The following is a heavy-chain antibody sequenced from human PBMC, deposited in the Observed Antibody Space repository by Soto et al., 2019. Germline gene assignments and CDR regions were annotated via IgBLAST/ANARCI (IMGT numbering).Heavy chain of an antibody. CDR3: ARNTGASGSYSLPYYYYSSGMDV. D-gene: IGHD3-10*01. Sequence: QVQLQESGPGLVKPSQTLSLTCTVSGGSISSGGYYWSWILQHPGKGLDWIGYIYYSGSTYYNPSLTLTVTLSVDTSKNQFSLKLSSVTAADTAVYYCARNTGASGSYSLPYYYYSSGMDVWGQGTTVTVSS. V-gene: IGHV4-31*01. J-gene: IGHJ6*02. CDR1: GGSISSGGYY. CDR2: IYYSGST.